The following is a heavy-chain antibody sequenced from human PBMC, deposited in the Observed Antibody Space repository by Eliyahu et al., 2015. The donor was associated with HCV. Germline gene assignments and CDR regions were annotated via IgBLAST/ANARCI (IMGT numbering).Heavy chain of an antibody. D-gene: IGHD6-25*01. J-gene: IGHJ4*02. V-gene: IGHV3-23*01. CDR1: GXXFSNYA. CDR2: ISGSGGST. Sequence: EVQLLESGGGLVQPGGSXXLSCAASGXXFSNYAMXWVRQAPGKGLEWVSAISGSGGSTYYADSVKGRFTISRDSSKSTLFLQMNSLRAEDTALYYCASRVGYSSGWDYFDYWGQGTLVTVSS. CDR3: ASRVGYSSGWDYFDY.